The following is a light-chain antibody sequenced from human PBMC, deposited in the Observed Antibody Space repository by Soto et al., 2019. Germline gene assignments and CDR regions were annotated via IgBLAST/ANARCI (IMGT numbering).Light chain of an antibody. CDR1: SSFVGGYNY. Sequence: QSALTQPRSVSGSTGQSVTISCTGNSSFVGGYNYVSWYQQHPGKAPKLMIYDVSKRPSGVPDRFSGFKSGNTASLAISGLQAEDEADYSCCSHAGTYIYVFGTGTKVTVL. CDR2: DVS. J-gene: IGLJ1*01. CDR3: CSHAGTYIYV. V-gene: IGLV2-11*01.